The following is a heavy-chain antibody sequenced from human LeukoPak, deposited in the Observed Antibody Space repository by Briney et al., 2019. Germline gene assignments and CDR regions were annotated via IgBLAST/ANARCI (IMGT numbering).Heavy chain of an antibody. D-gene: IGHD5-12*01. Sequence: PSETLSLTCTVSGGSISSGGYYWSWLRQHPGKGLEWIGYIYYSGSTYYNPSLKSRVTISVDTSKNQFSLKLSSVTAADTAVYYCARDGANLRGYSGYDPLSWFDPWGQGTLVTVSS. CDR2: IYYSGST. J-gene: IGHJ5*02. CDR1: GGSISSGGYY. CDR3: ARDGANLRGYSGYDPLSWFDP. V-gene: IGHV4-31*03.